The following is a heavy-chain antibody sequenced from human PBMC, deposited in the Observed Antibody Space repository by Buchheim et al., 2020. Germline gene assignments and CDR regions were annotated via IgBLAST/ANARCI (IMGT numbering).Heavy chain of an antibody. CDR2: IYTSGST. CDR1: GGSISSSSYY. D-gene: IGHD3-16*02. Sequence: QVQLQESGPGLVKPSQTLSLTCTVSGGSISSSSYYWSWIRHPAGKGLEWIGRIYTSGSTYYNPSLKSRVTISVDTSKTLFSLKLSSVTAADTAVYYCAREDLYHWFDPWGQGTL. J-gene: IGHJ5*02. V-gene: IGHV4-61*02. CDR3: AREDLYHWFDP.